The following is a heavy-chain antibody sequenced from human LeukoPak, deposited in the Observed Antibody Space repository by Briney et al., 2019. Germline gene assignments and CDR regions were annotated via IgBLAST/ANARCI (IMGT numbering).Heavy chain of an antibody. CDR3: ARGGYYDSGSYIFDY. D-gene: IGHD3-10*01. V-gene: IGHV1-2*02. J-gene: IGHJ4*02. CDR1: GYTFTGYY. CDR2: IKPDNGGT. Sequence: GASVKVSCKASGYTFTGYYMHWVRQAPGQGLEWMGWIKPDNGGTNYAQKFQGRVTMTRDRSISTAYMELSRVTSDDTAVYYCARGGYYDSGSYIFDYWGQGALVTVSS.